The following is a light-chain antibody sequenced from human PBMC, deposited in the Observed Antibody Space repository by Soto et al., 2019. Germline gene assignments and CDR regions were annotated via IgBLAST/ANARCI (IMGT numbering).Light chain of an antibody. CDR3: QNYNSATRT. V-gene: IGKV1-27*01. Sequence: DIQMTQSPSSLSASVGDRVTITCRASQGINNYLAWYQQRPGKVPKLLIYAASTLQSGVPSRFRGSRSGTDFTLTISSLQPADVATYYCQNYNSATRTFGNGTKVEI. CDR1: QGINNY. CDR2: AAS. J-gene: IGKJ1*01.